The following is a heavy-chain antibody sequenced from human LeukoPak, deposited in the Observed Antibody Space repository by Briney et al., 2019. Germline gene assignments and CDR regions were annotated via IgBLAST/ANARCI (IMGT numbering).Heavy chain of an antibody. J-gene: IGHJ5*02. D-gene: IGHD4-23*01. Sequence: ASVKVSCKASGYTFTGYYIHWMRQAPGQGLEWMGWINPNSGGTNYAQKFQGRVTMTRDTSIGTVYMELSSLRSDDTAVYYCSRDFLGGWFEPWGQGTPVTVSS. CDR3: SRDFLGGWFEP. CDR2: INPNSGGT. V-gene: IGHV1-2*02. CDR1: GYTFTGYY.